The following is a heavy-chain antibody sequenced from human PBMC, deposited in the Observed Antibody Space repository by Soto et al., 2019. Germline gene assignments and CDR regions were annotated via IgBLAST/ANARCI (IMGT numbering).Heavy chain of an antibody. D-gene: IGHD3-10*01. CDR1: GFTFTSSA. CDR2: IVVGSGNT. Sequence: SVKVSCKASGFTFTSSAVQWVRHLRGQRLERIGWIVVGSGNTNYAQKFQERVTITRDMSTSTAYMELSSLRSEDTAVYYCAAPRSGSYQDSFDYWGQGALVTVSS. J-gene: IGHJ4*02. CDR3: AAPRSGSYQDSFDY. V-gene: IGHV1-58*01.